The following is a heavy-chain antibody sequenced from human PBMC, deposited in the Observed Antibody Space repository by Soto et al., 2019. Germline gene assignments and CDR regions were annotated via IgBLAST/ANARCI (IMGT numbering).Heavy chain of an antibody. Sequence: EGSMGLSCAASRFNFNNYAMSWVRQVPGKGLEGVSAISSSGDSTCYAASVKGRLTISTDNSKNPLYLQMNSLRAQDMAVYYCASESPPHLGYCTNGVCCNDYWGQGTLVTVSS. CDR1: RFNFNNYA. D-gene: IGHD2-8*01. J-gene: IGHJ4*02. V-gene: IGHV3-23*01. CDR3: ASESPPHLGYCTNGVCCNDY. CDR2: ISSSGDST.